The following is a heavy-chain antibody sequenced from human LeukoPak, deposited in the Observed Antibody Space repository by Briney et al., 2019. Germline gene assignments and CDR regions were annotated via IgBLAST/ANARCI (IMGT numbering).Heavy chain of an antibody. V-gene: IGHV1-18*04. CDR3: ARKGTGRAFDI. J-gene: IGHJ3*02. CDR2: ISPYNGDT. CDR1: GYTFSSYG. Sequence: ASVKVSCKASGYTFSSYGISWVRQAPGQGLEYVGWISPYNGDTSYAQKFQGRVTMTTDTSTSTAYMGLRSLRSDDTDLYYCARKGTGRAFDIWGQGTMVTVS. D-gene: IGHD3-10*01.